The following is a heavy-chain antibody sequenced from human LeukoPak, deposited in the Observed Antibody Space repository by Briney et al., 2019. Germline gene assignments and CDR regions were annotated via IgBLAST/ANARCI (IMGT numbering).Heavy chain of an antibody. J-gene: IGHJ6*03. Sequence: PGGSLRLSCAASGFTFSSYEMNWVRQAPGKGLEWVSYISSSGSTIYYADSVKGRFTISRDNAKNSLYLQMNSLRAEDQAVFYFDNESSGWDYYYYYYMDVWGKGTTVTVSS. V-gene: IGHV3-48*03. D-gene: IGHD6-19*01. CDR3: DNESSGWDYYYYYYMDV. CDR1: GFTFSSYE. CDR2: ISSSGSTI.